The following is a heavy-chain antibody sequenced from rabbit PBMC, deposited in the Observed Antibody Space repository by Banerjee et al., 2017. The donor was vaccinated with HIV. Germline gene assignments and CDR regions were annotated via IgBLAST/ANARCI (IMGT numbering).Heavy chain of an antibody. CDR1: GLDFSGSTF. CDR3: ARIEDYDVIDGFNL. D-gene: IGHD1-1*01. J-gene: IGHJ4*01. Sequence: QSLEESGGDLVQPEGSLTLTCKASGLDFSGSTFMCWVRQAPGKGLEWSACIWTNTGAVYYASWAKGRFTISKASSTTVTLQMTSLTAADTATYFCARIEDYDVIDGFNLWGPGTLVTVS. CDR2: IWTNTGAV. V-gene: IGHV1S40*01.